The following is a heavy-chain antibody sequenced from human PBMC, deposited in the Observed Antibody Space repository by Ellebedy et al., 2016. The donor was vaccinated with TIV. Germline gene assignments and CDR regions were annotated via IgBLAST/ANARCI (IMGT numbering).Heavy chain of an antibody. V-gene: IGHV1-58*01. CDR3: AAVGYYDSSGYYYFQPWFDP. J-gene: IGHJ5*02. CDR2: IVVGSGNT. D-gene: IGHD3-22*01. CDR1: GFTFTSSA. Sequence: AASVKVSCKASGFTFTSSAVQWVRQARGQRLEWIGWIVVGSGNTNYEQKFQERVTITRDMSTSTAYMELSSLRSEDTAVYYCAAVGYYDSSGYYYFQPWFDPWGQGTLVTVSS.